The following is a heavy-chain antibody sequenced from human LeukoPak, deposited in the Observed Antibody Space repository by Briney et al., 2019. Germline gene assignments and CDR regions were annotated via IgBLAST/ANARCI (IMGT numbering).Heavy chain of an antibody. CDR1: GGSISSSNW. J-gene: IGHJ4*02. CDR2: IYHSGST. D-gene: IGHD1-1*01. V-gene: IGHV4-4*02. CDR3: ASRTNFRPQERHSEDS. Sequence: PSETLSLTCAVSGGSISSSNWWSWVRQPPGKGLEWIGEIYHSGSTNYNPSLKSRVTISVDKSKNQFSLKLSSVTAADTAVYYCASRTNFRPQERHSEDSWGQGTLVTVSS.